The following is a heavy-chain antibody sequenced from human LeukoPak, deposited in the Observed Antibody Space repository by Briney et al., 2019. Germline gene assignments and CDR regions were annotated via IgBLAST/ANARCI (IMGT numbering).Heavy chain of an antibody. V-gene: IGHV4-31*03. CDR2: IYYSGST. CDR1: GGSISSSRYY. Sequence: SETLSLTCTVSGGSISSSRYYWGWIRQPPGKGLEWIGYIYYSGSTYYNPSLKSRVTISVDTSKNQFSLKLSSVTAADTAVYYCARGENAAAGYFDYWGQGTLVTVSS. D-gene: IGHD6-13*01. J-gene: IGHJ4*02. CDR3: ARGENAAAGYFDY.